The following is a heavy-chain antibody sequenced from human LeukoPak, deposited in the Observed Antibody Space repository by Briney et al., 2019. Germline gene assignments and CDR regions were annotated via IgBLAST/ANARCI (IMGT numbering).Heavy chain of an antibody. Sequence: SVKVSCKASGGTFSSYAISWVRQAPGQGLEWMGRIIPILGIANYAQKFQGRVTITADESTSTAYMELSSLRSEDTAVYYCARGGGSYDILTGPSYWGQGTLVTVSS. D-gene: IGHD3-9*01. CDR1: GGTFSSYA. CDR2: IIPILGIA. J-gene: IGHJ4*02. CDR3: ARGGGSYDILTGPSY. V-gene: IGHV1-69*04.